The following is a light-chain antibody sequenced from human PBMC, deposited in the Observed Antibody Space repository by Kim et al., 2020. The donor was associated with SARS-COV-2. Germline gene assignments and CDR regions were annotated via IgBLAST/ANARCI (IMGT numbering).Light chain of an antibody. CDR2: GAS. V-gene: IGKV3-20*01. Sequence: PGERATPSCRASQSVSCSYLSWYQHKPGQAPRLLIYGASSRATGIPDRFSGSGSGTDFTLTISRLEPEEFAVYYCQQYGSSPRTFGQGTKVEIK. CDR3: QQYGSSPRT. J-gene: IGKJ1*01. CDR1: QSVSCSY.